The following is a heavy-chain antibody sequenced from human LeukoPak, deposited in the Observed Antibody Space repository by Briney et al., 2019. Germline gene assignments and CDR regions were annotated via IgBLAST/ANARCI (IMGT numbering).Heavy chain of an antibody. D-gene: IGHD6-19*01. CDR3: VAGTTY. V-gene: IGHV3-7*05. CDR2: LKQDGSQK. CDR1: VFTFSNFC. Sequence: AGESLTLSCAASVFTFSNFCMTWPRQAPGKGRECVATLKQDGSQKSYVDSVKGRFTIPRDNARNSLYLQMNSLSAEDTAVYWAVAGTTYWGQGTLVTVSS. J-gene: IGHJ4*02.